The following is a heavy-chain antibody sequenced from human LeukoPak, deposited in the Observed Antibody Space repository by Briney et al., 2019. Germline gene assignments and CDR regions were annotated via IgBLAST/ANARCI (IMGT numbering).Heavy chain of an antibody. CDR1: GYTFTSYG. Sequence: ASVKVSCKASGYTFTSYGISWVRPAPGQGLAWMGWISAYNGDTNYAQKLQGRVTMTTDTSTSTAYMGLRSLRSDDTPVYYCARGLPGQVSGYTDYWGQGTLVTVSS. V-gene: IGHV1-18*01. J-gene: IGHJ4*02. D-gene: IGHD3-3*01. CDR2: ISAYNGDT. CDR3: ARGLPGQVSGYTDY.